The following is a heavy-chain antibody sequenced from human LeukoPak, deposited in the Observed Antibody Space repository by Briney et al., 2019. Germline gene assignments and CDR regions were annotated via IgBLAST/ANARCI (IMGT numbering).Heavy chain of an antibody. CDR2: IRSKAYGGTT. CDR3: TRGSGCLMAY. V-gene: IGHV3-49*04. D-gene: IGHD5-24*01. Sequence: GGSLILSCTASGFTFGGYAMSWVRQAPGKGLEWVGFIRSKAYGGTTEYAASVKGRFTISRDDSKSIAYLQMNSLKTEDTAVYYCTRGSGCLMAYWGQGTLVTVSS. J-gene: IGHJ4*02. CDR1: GFTFGGYA.